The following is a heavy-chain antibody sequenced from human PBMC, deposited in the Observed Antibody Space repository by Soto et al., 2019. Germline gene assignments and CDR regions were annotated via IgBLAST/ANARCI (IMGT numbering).Heavy chain of an antibody. D-gene: IGHD3-10*01. CDR2: IYYSGST. Sequence: QVQLQESGPGLVKPSQTLSLTCTVSGGSISSGDYYWSWIRQPPGKGLEWIGYIYYSGSTYYNPSLKSRVTISVDTSKNQFSLKLSSVTAADTAVYYCARAVTMEEYYYGMDVWGQGTTVTVSS. J-gene: IGHJ6*02. CDR1: GGSISSGDYY. V-gene: IGHV4-30-4*01. CDR3: ARAVTMEEYYYGMDV.